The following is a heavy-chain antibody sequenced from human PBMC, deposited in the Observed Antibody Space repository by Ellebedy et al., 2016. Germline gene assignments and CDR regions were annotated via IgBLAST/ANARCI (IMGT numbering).Heavy chain of an antibody. CDR1: GGSFSGYY. CDR3: ARIHYYYYMDV. V-gene: IGHV4-34*01. CDR2: INHSGST. J-gene: IGHJ6*03. Sequence: SETLSLXXAVYGGSFSGYYWSWIRQPPGKGLEWIGEINHSGSTNYNPSLKSRVTISVDTSKNQFSLKLSSVTAADTAVYYCARIHYYYYMDVWGKGTTVTVSS.